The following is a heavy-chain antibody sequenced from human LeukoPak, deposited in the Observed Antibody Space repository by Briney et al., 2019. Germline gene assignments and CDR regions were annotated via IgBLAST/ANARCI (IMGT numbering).Heavy chain of an antibody. CDR1: GFTFDDYA. V-gene: IGHV3-9*01. CDR2: ISWNSGSI. D-gene: IGHD6-13*01. CDR3: AKDRGSSWTGFDY. Sequence: GGSLRLSCAASGFTFDDYAMHWVRQAPREGLEWVSGISWNSGSIGYADSVKGRFTISRDNAKNSLYLQMNSLRAEDTALYYCAKDRGSSWTGFDYWGQGTLVTVSS. J-gene: IGHJ4*02.